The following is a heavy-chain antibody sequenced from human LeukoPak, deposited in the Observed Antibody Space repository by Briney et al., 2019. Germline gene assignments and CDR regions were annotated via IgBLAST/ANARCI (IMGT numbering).Heavy chain of an antibody. V-gene: IGHV3-48*03. CDR2: ISSSGSTI. Sequence: GGSLRLSCAASGFTFSSYEMNWVRQAPGKGLEWVSYISSSGSTIYYADSVKGRFTISRDNAKNSLYLQMNSLRAEDTAVYYCARGSGSRQLSDYWGQGTLVTVSS. CDR1: GFTFSSYE. J-gene: IGHJ4*02. CDR3: ARGSGSRQLSDY. D-gene: IGHD6-13*01.